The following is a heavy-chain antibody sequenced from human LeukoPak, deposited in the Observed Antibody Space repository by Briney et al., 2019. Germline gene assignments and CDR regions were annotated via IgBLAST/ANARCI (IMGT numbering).Heavy chain of an antibody. CDR1: GYTFTGYY. CDR2: INPNSGGT. Sequence: ASVKVSCRASGYTFTGYYMHWVRQAPGQGLEWMGWINPNSGGTNYAQKFQGRVTMTRDTSISTAYMELSRLRSDDTAVYYCARRPGIAARSDAFDIWGQGTMVTASS. CDR3: ARRPGIAARSDAFDI. J-gene: IGHJ3*02. V-gene: IGHV1-2*02. D-gene: IGHD6-6*01.